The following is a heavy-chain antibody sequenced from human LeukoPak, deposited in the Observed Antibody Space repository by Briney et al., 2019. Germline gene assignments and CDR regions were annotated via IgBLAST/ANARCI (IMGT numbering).Heavy chain of an antibody. D-gene: IGHD3-10*01. Sequence: PSETLSLTCTVSGGSISSYYWSWIRQPPGKGLEWIGYSYTSGSTNYNPSLKSRVTISVDTSKNQFSLKLSSVTAADTAVYYCARSLWFGVGGWFDPWGQGTLVTVSS. CDR3: ARSLWFGVGGWFDP. J-gene: IGHJ5*02. V-gene: IGHV4-4*09. CDR2: SYTSGST. CDR1: GGSISSYY.